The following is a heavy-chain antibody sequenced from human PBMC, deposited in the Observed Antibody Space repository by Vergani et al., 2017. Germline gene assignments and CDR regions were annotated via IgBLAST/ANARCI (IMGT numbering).Heavy chain of an antibody. J-gene: IGHJ4*02. V-gene: IGHV1-46*03. CDR1: GYTFSNYY. CDR3: ARGDYGILTGYRY. CDR2: INPSGGHT. Sequence: QVQVVQSGAEVKKSGASVKVSCKTSGYTFSNYYMHWVRQAPGQGLEWMGIINPSGGHTNYAQKFQGRVTMTRDTSTSTVYMELSSLRSEGTAIYYCARGDYGILTGYRYWGKGTLVTVS. D-gene: IGHD3-9*01.